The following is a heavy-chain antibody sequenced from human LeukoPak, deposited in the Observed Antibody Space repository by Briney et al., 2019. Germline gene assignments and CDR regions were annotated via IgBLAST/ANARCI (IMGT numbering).Heavy chain of an antibody. Sequence: ASVKVSCQASGGTFSSYAISWVRQAPGQGLEWMGGLIPIFGTANYAQKFQGRVTITADESTSTAYMELSSLRSEDTAVYYCASSFRNDILTGYWDYWGQGTLVTVSS. V-gene: IGHV1-69*13. CDR1: GGTFSSYA. J-gene: IGHJ4*02. CDR3: ASSFRNDILTGYWDY. CDR2: LIPIFGTA. D-gene: IGHD3-9*01.